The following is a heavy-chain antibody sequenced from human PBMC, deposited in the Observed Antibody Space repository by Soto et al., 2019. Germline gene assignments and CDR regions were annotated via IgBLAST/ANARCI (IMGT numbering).Heavy chain of an antibody. Sequence: QVQLQESGPGLVKPSETLSLSCTVSGGSISSYYWSWFRQSPGKRMEWIGYVHHSWGSSYNPSLQSRVAISLDPSRSQFSLKVTSVPATDTAVYYCARQGFGPLHGLVDVWSQGTTVTVSS. CDR3: ARQGFGPLHGLVDV. V-gene: IGHV4-59*08. J-gene: IGHJ6*02. CDR1: GGSISSYY. CDR2: VHHSWGS. D-gene: IGHD3-10*01.